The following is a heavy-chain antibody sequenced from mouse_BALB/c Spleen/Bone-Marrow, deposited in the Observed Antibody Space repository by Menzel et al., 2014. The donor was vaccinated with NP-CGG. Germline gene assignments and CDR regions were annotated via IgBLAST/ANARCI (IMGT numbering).Heavy chain of an antibody. V-gene: IGHV2-9*02. J-gene: IGHJ3*01. CDR3: ARDHYGNYGGSFFAY. D-gene: IGHD2-1*01. Sequence: VQGVESGPGLVAPSQSLSITCTVSGFSLTSYGVHWVRQPPGKGLEWLGVIWAGGSTNYNSALMSRLSISKDNSKSQVFLKMNSLQTDDTAMYYCARDHYGNYGGSFFAYWGQGTLVTVSA. CDR2: IWAGGST. CDR1: GFSLTSYG.